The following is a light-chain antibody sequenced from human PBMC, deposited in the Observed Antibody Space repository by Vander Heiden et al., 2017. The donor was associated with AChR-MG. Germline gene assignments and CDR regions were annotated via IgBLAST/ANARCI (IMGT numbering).Light chain of an antibody. CDR1: SSDVGSYNL. CDR3: CSYAGRSTLL. CDR2: EGS. Sequence: QSALTQPASVSGSPGQSITISCTGTSSDVGSYNLVSWYQQHPGKAPKLMIYEGSKRPSGVSNRFSGSKSGNTESLTISGLQAEDEADYDCCSYAGRSTLLFGGGTKLTVL. V-gene: IGLV2-23*01. J-gene: IGLJ2*01.